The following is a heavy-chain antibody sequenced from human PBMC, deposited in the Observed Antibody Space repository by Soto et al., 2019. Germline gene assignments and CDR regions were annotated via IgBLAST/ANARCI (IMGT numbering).Heavy chain of an antibody. D-gene: IGHD1-26*01. J-gene: IGHJ4*02. V-gene: IGHV4-61*01. CDR2: VYHSGIT. CDR1: GAPVSSETHF. Sequence: SETLSLTCRVSGAPVSSETHFWTWIRQPPGKGLEWIGYVYHSGITNSNPALTSRVTVSADKSRNQFSLTLDSVTPADTAVYYCAREDMSGTYYFDYWGPGTLVTVSS. CDR3: AREDMSGTYYFDY.